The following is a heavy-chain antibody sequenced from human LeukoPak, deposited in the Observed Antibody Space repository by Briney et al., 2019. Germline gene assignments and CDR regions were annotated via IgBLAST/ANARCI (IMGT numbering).Heavy chain of an antibody. CDR2: ISYDGSNK. CDR1: GFTFSSYG. CDR3: AKDRVAVATIDAFDI. Sequence: GGSLRLSCAASGFTFSSYGMHWVRQAPGKGLEWVAVISYDGSNKYYADSVKGRFTISRDNSKNTLYFQMNSLRAEDTAVYYCAKDRVAVATIDAFDIWGQGTMVTVSS. V-gene: IGHV3-30*18. D-gene: IGHD5-12*01. J-gene: IGHJ3*02.